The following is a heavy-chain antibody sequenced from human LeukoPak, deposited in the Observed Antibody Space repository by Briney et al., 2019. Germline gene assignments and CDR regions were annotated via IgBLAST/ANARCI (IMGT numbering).Heavy chain of an antibody. J-gene: IGHJ4*02. CDR1: GGTFSSYT. V-gene: IGHV1-69*04. Sequence: ASVKVSCKASGGTFSSYTISWVRQAPGQGLEWMGRIIPILGIANYAQKFQGRVTITADKSTSTAYMELSRLRSDDTAVYYCARDLTTVTTSHYWGQGTLVTVSS. CDR3: ARDLTTVTTSHY. D-gene: IGHD4-17*01. CDR2: IIPILGIA.